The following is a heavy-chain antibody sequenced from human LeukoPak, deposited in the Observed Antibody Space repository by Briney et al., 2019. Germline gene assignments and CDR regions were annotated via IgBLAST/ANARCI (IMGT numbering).Heavy chain of an antibody. V-gene: IGHV5-51*01. D-gene: IGHD3-22*01. CDR1: GYSFTSYW. J-gene: IGHJ3*02. CDR3: ARAPSGYTGDDAFDI. CDR2: IYPGDSDT. Sequence: GESLKISCKGSGYSFTSYWIGWVRQMPGKGLEWMGIIYPGDSDTRYGPSFQGQVTISADKSISTAYLQWSSLKASDTAMYYCARAPSGYTGDDAFDIWGQGTMVTVSS.